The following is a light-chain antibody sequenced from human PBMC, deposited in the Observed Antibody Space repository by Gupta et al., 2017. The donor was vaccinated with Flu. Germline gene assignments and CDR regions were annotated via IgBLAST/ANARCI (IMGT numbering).Light chain of an antibody. V-gene: IGKV3-11*01. CDR2: DAS. Sequence: EIVLTQSPVTLSLSPGERATLSCRASQGVSSYLAWYQQKPGQAPRLLIYDASNRATGIPARFSGSGSGTDFTLTISSLEPEDFAVYYCQQRTNWPRTFGPGTKVDIK. J-gene: IGKJ3*01. CDR1: QGVSSY. CDR3: QQRTNWPRT.